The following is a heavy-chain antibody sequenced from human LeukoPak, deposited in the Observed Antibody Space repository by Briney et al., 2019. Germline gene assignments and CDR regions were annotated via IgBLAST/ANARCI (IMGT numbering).Heavy chain of an antibody. CDR2: ISGSGGST. J-gene: IGHJ4*02. CDR3: AKGYDKGFYYFDY. CDR1: GFTFSSYA. D-gene: IGHD3-22*01. V-gene: IGHV3-23*01. Sequence: GGSLRLSCAASGFTFSSYAMSWVRQAPGKGLEWVPAISGSGGSTYYADSVKGRFTISRDNSKNTLYLQMNSLRAEDTAVYYCAKGYDKGFYYFDYWGQGTLVTVSS.